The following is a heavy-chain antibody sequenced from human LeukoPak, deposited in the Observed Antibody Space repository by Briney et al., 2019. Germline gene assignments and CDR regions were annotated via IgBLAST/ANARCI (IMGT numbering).Heavy chain of an antibody. D-gene: IGHD4-23*01. CDR1: GGSISSGGYY. CDR2: IYYSGST. V-gene: IGHV4-31*03. Sequence: SETLSLTCTVPGGSISSGGYYWSWIRQHPGKGLEWIGYIYYSGSTYYNPSLKSRVTISVDTSKNQFSLKLSSVTAADTAVYYCARGNYGGNSFHYWGQGTLVTVSS. CDR3: ARGNYGGNSFHY. J-gene: IGHJ4*02.